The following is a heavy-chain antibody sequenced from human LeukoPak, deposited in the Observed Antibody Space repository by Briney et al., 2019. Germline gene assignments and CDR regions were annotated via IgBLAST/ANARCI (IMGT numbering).Heavy chain of an antibody. V-gene: IGHV3-30*02. CDR2: ILSDGSKT. CDR1: GFTFSSDA. CDR3: AREVHYYDSSGYAPYFDY. Sequence: GGSLRLSCAASGFTFSSDAMHWVRQAPGKGLEWVAIILSDGSKTYYPDSVRGRFTISRDNSKNTLYLQMNSLRDEDTAVYYCAREVHYYDSSGYAPYFDYWGQGTLVTVSS. J-gene: IGHJ4*02. D-gene: IGHD3-22*01.